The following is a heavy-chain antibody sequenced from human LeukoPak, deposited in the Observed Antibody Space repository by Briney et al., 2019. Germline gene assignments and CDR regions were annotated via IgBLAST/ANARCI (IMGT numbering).Heavy chain of an antibody. CDR3: ARDLMSRDYYGSGLNWFDP. Sequence: SETLSLTCTVSGDSISSYHWSWIRQPAGKGLEWVGRIYSSGNTIYNPSLKGRVTMLVDTSKNQFSLKLSSVTAADTAVYYCARDLMSRDYYGSGLNWFDPWGQGTLVTVSS. J-gene: IGHJ5*02. D-gene: IGHD3-10*01. CDR2: IYSSGNT. V-gene: IGHV4-4*07. CDR1: GDSISSYH.